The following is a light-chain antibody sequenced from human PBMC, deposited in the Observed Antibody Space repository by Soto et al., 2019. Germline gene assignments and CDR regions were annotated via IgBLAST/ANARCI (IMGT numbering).Light chain of an antibody. Sequence: EIVMTQSPATLSMSPGERATLSCRPSQSVYNNLAWYQQKPGLAPRLLIYGSSTRATGIPARFSGSGAGTEFTLTISSLQSEDFALYYCQHYINWPRTFGQGTKVEIK. CDR1: QSVYNN. CDR3: QHYINWPRT. V-gene: IGKV3-15*01. J-gene: IGKJ1*01. CDR2: GSS.